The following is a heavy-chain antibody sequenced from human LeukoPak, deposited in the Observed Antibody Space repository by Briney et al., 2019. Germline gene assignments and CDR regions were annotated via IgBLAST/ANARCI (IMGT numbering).Heavy chain of an antibody. V-gene: IGHV3-21*01. J-gene: IGHJ4*02. CDR1: GFIFDDYA. D-gene: IGHD6-6*01. CDR3: ARELSSSSIALPSDY. Sequence: GRSLRLSCAASGFIFDDYAMHWVRQAPGKGLEWVSSISSSSSYIYYADSVKGRFTISRDNAKNSLYLQMNSLRAEDTAVYYCARELSSSSIALPSDYWGQGTLVTVSS. CDR2: ISSSSSYI.